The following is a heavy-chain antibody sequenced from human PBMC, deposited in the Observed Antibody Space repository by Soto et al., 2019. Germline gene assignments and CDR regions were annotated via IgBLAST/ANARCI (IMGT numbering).Heavy chain of an antibody. D-gene: IGHD1-7*01. CDR3: ARGVTGTSPWSSDY. J-gene: IGHJ4*02. Sequence: PSETLSLTCTVSGGSISSYYWSWIRQPPGKGLEWIGYIYYSGSTNYNPSLKSRVTISVDTSKNQFSLKLSSVTAADTAVYYCARGVTGTSPWSSDYWGQGTLVTVSS. V-gene: IGHV4-59*01. CDR2: IYYSGST. CDR1: GGSISSYY.